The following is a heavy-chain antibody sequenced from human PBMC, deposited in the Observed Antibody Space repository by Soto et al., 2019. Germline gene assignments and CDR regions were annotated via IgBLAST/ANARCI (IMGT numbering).Heavy chain of an antibody. Sequence: PSETLSLTCTVSGGSISSGDYYWSWIRQPPGKGLEWIGYIYYSGSTYYNPSLRSRVTISVDTSKNQFSLKLSSVTAADTAVYYCARDQKVVADNWFDPWGQGTLVTVSP. J-gene: IGHJ5*02. CDR3: ARDQKVVADNWFDP. CDR1: GGSISSGDYY. V-gene: IGHV4-30-4*01. D-gene: IGHD2-15*01. CDR2: IYYSGST.